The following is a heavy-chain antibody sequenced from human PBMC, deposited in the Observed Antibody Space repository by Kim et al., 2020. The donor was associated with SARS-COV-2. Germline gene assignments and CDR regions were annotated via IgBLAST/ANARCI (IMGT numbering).Heavy chain of an antibody. Sequence: SETLSLTCAVYGGSFSGYYWSWIRQPPGKGLEWIGEINHSGSTNYNPSLKSRVTISVDTSKNQFSLKLSSVTAADTAVYYCARVGRSPDIVVVVAAAFPYYFDYWGQGTLVTVSS. CDR1: GGSFSGYY. CDR3: ARVGRSPDIVVVVAAAFPYYFDY. J-gene: IGHJ4*02. CDR2: INHSGST. D-gene: IGHD2-15*01. V-gene: IGHV4-34*01.